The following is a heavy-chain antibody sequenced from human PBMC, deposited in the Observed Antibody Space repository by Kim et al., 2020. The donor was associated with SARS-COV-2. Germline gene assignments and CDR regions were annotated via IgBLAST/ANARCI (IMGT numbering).Heavy chain of an antibody. D-gene: IGHD3-10*01. Sequence: GGSLRLSCAASGFTFSNAWMSWVRQAPGKGLEWVGRIKSKTDGGTTDYAAPVKGRFTISRDDSKNTLYLQMNSLKTEDTAVYYCTTDSAGTMVPGYYYGMDAWGQGTTVTVSS. CDR2: IKSKTDGGTT. CDR3: TTDSAGTMVPGYYYGMDA. CDR1: GFTFSNAW. V-gene: IGHV3-15*01. J-gene: IGHJ6*02.